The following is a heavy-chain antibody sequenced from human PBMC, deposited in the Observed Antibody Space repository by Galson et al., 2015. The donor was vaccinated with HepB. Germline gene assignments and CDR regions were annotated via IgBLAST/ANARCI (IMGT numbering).Heavy chain of an antibody. J-gene: IGHJ6*02. Sequence: QSGAEVKKPGESLRISCKGSGYSLTSYWISWVRQMPGKGLEWMGRIDPSDSYTNYSPSFQGHVTISADKSISTAYLQWSSLKASDTAMYYCARQGRGEGYCGGDCGYYYYYGMDVWGQGTTVTVSS. V-gene: IGHV5-10-1*01. CDR3: ARQGRGEGYCGGDCGYYYYYGMDV. D-gene: IGHD2-21*02. CDR1: GYSLTSYW. CDR2: IDPSDSYT.